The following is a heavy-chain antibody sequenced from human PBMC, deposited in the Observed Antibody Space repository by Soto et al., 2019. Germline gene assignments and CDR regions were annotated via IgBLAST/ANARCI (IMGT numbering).Heavy chain of an antibody. Sequence: ASVKVSCKASGYTFTSYAMHWVRQAPGQRLEWMGWINAGNGNTKYSQKFQGRVTITRDTSASTAYMELSSLRSEDTAVYYCARGYCSGGSCYYGMHWFDPWGQGTLVTISS. D-gene: IGHD2-15*01. CDR1: GYTFTSYA. V-gene: IGHV1-3*01. CDR3: ARGYCSGGSCYYGMHWFDP. J-gene: IGHJ5*02. CDR2: INAGNGNT.